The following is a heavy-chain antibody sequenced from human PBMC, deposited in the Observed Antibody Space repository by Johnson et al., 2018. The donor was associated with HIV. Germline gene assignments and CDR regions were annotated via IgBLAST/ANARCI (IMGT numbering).Heavy chain of an antibody. CDR3: ASHRSIAADDAFDI. V-gene: IGHV3-20*04. CDR2: VNWNGGST. D-gene: IGHD6-13*01. Sequence: VQLVESGGGLVQPGGSLRLSCAASGFTFDDYVMNWVRQAPGKGLEWVSGVNWNGGSTGYADSVKGRFTISRDNAKNSLYLQMKSLRAEDTALYYCASHRSIAADDAFDIWGQGTMVTVSS. J-gene: IGHJ3*02. CDR1: GFTFDDYV.